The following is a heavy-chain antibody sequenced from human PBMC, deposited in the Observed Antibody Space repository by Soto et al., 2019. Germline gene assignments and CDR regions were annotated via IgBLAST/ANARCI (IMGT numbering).Heavy chain of an antibody. CDR3: VRDGLDYYDTARLYFDK. CDR2: IRSSAVYI. D-gene: IGHD3-22*01. Sequence: EVQLVESGGGPVRPGGSLKLSCAASGFNFITYSLSWVRQAPGKGLEWVASIRSSAVYIDYADSVKGRFTISRDNANNSLYLQMNSLRAEDTATYYCVRDGLDYYDTARLYFDKWGQGTLVTVSS. V-gene: IGHV3-21*01. J-gene: IGHJ4*02. CDR1: GFNFITYS.